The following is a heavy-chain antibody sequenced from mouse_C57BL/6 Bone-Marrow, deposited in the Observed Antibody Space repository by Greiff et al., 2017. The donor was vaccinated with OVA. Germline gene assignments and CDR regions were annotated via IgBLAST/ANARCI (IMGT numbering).Heavy chain of an antibody. CDR1: GYSFTGYY. V-gene: IGHV1-42*01. CDR3: ARGGTRPFAY. Sequence: VQLKQSGPELVKPGASVKISCKASGYSFTGYYMNWVKQSPEKSLEWIGEINPSTGGTTHNQKFKATATLNVDKSSRTDYMKLKSLTSEDSAGDDCARGGTRPFAYWGQGTLVTVSA. J-gene: IGHJ3*01. D-gene: IGHD4-1*01. CDR2: INPSTGGT.